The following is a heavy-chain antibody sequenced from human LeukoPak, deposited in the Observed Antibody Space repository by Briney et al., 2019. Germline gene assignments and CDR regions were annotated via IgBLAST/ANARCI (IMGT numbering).Heavy chain of an antibody. CDR1: GFIFSNYG. CDR2: IAYDGSKG. CDR3: AKEHTSGETDF. Sequence: GSLRLSCAASGFIFSNYGMHWVRQAPGKGLEWVAVIAYDGSKGYYADSVKGRFTISRDNPENTLYLQMNSLRAEDSAVYYCAKEHTSGETDFWGQGTLVTVSS. D-gene: IGHD3-10*01. V-gene: IGHV3-30*18. J-gene: IGHJ4*02.